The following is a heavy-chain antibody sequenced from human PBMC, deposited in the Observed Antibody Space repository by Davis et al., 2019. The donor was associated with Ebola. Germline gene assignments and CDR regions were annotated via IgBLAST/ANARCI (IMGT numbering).Heavy chain of an antibody. CDR3: ARTYNWNRQPYYGDYDTDWYFDL. Sequence: HSQTLSLTCAISGDSVSRNSAAWNWIRQSPSRGLEWLGRTYYRSKWYNDYAVSVKSRITINPDTSKNQFSLQLNSVTPEDTAVYYCARTYNWNRQPYYGDYDTDWYFDLWGRGTLVTVSS. V-gene: IGHV6-1*01. CDR1: GDSVSRNSAA. CDR2: TYYRSKWYN. J-gene: IGHJ2*01. D-gene: IGHD4-17*01.